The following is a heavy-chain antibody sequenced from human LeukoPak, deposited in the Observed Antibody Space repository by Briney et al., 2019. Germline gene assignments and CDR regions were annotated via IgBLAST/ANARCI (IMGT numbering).Heavy chain of an antibody. V-gene: IGHV3-23*01. CDR2: ISGSGGST. Sequence: GGSLRLSCAASGFTFSSYAMSWVRQAPGKGLEWVSAISGSGGSTYYADSVKGRFTISRDNSKNTLYLQMNGLRAEDTAVYYCAKPLGILTVIDRFAPWGQGTLVTVSS. D-gene: IGHD3-9*01. CDR1: GFTFSSYA. CDR3: AKPLGILTVIDRFAP. J-gene: IGHJ5*02.